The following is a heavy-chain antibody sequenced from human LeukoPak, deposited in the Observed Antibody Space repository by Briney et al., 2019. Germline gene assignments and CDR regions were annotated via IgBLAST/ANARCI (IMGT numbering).Heavy chain of an antibody. V-gene: IGHV3-7*01. J-gene: IGHJ4*02. Sequence: GGSLRLSCAASGLTFRNYWMRWIRQAPGKGLEWAAHISEDGSSKYYVDSVKGRFTISRDNAKNSLYLQMNSLGVEDTAVYYCVSWSGKYYVTSEIPANSWGQGTLVTVSS. CDR1: GLTFRNYW. CDR2: ISEDGSSK. CDR3: VSWSGKYYVTSEIPANS. D-gene: IGHD3-10*02.